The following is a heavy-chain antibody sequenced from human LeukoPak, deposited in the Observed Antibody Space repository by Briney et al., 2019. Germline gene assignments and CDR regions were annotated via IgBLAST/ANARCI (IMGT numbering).Heavy chain of an antibody. CDR2: MQSTGNS. Sequence: PSEALSLTCAVYGGSFSGYYWSWIRKSPEKGLEWIGYMQSTGNSNYNPSFKSRVTISVDMSRNQIVLYLSSVTAADTAVYFCARDKQHSYGRYFDHWGQGILVTVSS. J-gene: IGHJ4*02. CDR1: GGSFSGYY. CDR3: ARDKQHSYGRYFDH. V-gene: IGHV4-34*11. D-gene: IGHD5-18*01.